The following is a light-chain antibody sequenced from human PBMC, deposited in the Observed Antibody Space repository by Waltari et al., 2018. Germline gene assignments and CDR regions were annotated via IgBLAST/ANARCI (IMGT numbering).Light chain of an antibody. V-gene: IGKV4-1*01. CDR3: QQYYDTPYT. CDR1: KSVLYSSNNKNY. J-gene: IGKJ2*01. CDR2: WAS. Sequence: DIVMTKSPDSLAVSLGERDAINCKSSKSVLYSSNNKNYLAWYQQKPGQPPKLLIYWASTRGSGVPDRFSGSGSGTDFTLTISSLQAEDVAVYYCQQYYDTPYTFGQGTKLEIK.